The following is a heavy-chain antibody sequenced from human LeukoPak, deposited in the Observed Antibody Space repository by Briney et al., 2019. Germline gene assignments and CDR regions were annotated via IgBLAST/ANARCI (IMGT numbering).Heavy chain of an antibody. Sequence: GGSLRLSCAASGFSFSTYSMNWVRQAPGKGLEWVSYITSSSSSIYYADSVKGRFTISRGNDKNSLYLQMNSLRAEDTAIYYCARDRPHSGYDFDYWGQGTLVTVSS. J-gene: IGHJ4*02. CDR2: ITSSSSSI. CDR1: GFSFSTYS. D-gene: IGHD5-12*01. V-gene: IGHV3-48*01. CDR3: ARDRPHSGYDFDY.